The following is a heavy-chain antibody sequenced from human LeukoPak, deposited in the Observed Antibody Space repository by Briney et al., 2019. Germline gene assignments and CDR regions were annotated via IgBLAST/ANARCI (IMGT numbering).Heavy chain of an antibody. CDR1: GYTFTDFG. CDR3: TRDLGVDTTMIFFDY. CDR2: ISAYNGNK. J-gene: IGHJ4*02. V-gene: IGHV1-18*01. D-gene: IGHD5-18*01. Sequence: GASVKVSCKASGYTFTDFGISWVRQAPGQGLEWMGWISAYNGNKNYVQKFQGRVTTTTDTSTSTAYMELTSLRSDDTAMYYCTRDLGVDTTMIFFDYWGQGTLVTVSS.